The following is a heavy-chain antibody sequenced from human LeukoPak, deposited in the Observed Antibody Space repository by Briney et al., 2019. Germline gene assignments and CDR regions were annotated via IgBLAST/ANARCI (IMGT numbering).Heavy chain of an antibody. CDR2: FDPEDGET. CDR1: GYTLTELS. J-gene: IGHJ5*02. D-gene: IGHD6-19*01. CDR3: ATAKPRLNWFDP. V-gene: IGHV1-24*01. Sequence: ASVKVSCKVSGYTLTELSMHWVRQAPGKGLEWMGGFDPEDGETIYAQKFQGRVTMTEDTSTDTAYMELSSLRSEDTAVYYCATAKPRLNWFDPWSQGTLVTVSS.